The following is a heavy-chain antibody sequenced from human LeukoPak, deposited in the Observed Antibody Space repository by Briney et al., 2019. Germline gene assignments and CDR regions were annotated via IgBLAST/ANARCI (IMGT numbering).Heavy chain of an antibody. V-gene: IGHV4-34*01. CDR2: INHSGST. D-gene: IGHD3-9*01. J-gene: IGHJ6*03. CDR3: PRGPLSGYRRGYYMDV. CDR1: GGSFNGYY. Sequence: PSETLSLTCAVYGGSFNGYYWSWIRQPPGKGLEWIGEINHSGSTNYNPSLKSRVTISVDTSKNQFSLKLSSVTAADTAVYYCPRGPLSGYRRGYYMDVWGKGTTVTVSS.